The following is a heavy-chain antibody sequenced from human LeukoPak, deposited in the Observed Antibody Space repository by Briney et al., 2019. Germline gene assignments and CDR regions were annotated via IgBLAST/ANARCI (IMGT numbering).Heavy chain of an antibody. Sequence: PGGSLRLSCAASGFTFSSYSMNWVRQAPGKGLEWVSSISSSSSYIYYADSVKGRFTFSRDNSKNTLSLQMNSLRAEDTAVYFCAKVSRGSGFTTPLDYWGQGTLVTVSS. D-gene: IGHD3-22*01. J-gene: IGHJ4*02. CDR2: ISSSSSYI. CDR3: AKVSRGSGFTTPLDY. CDR1: GFTFSSYS. V-gene: IGHV3-21*04.